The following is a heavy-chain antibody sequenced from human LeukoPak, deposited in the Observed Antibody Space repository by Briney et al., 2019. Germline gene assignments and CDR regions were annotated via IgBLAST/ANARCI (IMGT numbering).Heavy chain of an antibody. CDR1: GYTFTSYY. J-gene: IGHJ4*02. V-gene: IGHV1-46*01. Sequence: ASVKVSCKASGYTFTSYYMHWVRQAPGQGLEWMGIINPSGGSTSYAQKFQGRVTMTRDTSTSTVYMELSSLRSEDTAVYYCARDLSPTYSSSWRHFDYWGQGTLVTVSS. CDR3: ARDLSPTYSSSWRHFDY. D-gene: IGHD6-13*01. CDR2: INPSGGST.